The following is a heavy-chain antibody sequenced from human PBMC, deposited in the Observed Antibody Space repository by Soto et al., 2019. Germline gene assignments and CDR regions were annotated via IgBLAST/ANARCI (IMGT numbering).Heavy chain of an antibody. CDR1: GGSFSGYN. D-gene: IGHD2-8*01. V-gene: IGHV4-34*01. CDR3: ARAPGCTNGVCYQFDY. J-gene: IGHJ4*02. Sequence: SETLSLTCAVYGGSFSGYNWSWIRQPPGKGLEWIGEINHSGSTNYNPSLKSRVTISVDTSKNQFSLKLSSVTAADTAVYYCARAPGCTNGVCYQFDYWGQGTLVTVS. CDR2: INHSGST.